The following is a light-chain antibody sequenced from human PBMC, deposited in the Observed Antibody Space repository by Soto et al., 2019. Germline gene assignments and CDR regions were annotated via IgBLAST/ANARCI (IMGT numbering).Light chain of an antibody. J-gene: IGLJ1*01. Sequence: QSVLTQPPSVSGAPGQRVTISCTGSSSNIGAGYEVHWYQQHPGTAPKVLIYGNSNRPSGVPDRFSGSKSGTSASLAITGLQAEDEADYSCQSYDSSLSGYVFGTGTKVTVL. CDR2: GNS. V-gene: IGLV1-40*01. CDR1: SSNIGAGYE. CDR3: QSYDSSLSGYV.